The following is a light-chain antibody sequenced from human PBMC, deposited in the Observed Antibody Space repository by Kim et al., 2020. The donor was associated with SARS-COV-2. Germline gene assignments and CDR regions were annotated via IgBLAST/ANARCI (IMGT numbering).Light chain of an antibody. CDR2: DAS. J-gene: IGKJ4*01. CDR1: QSVSRY. V-gene: IGKV3-11*01. CDR3: QQRTNWPLT. Sequence: VSPGERATHTCRASQSVSRYLAWYQQKAGQAPRLLIYDASNRATGIPARFSGSGSGTDFNLTISSLEPEDFAVYYCQQRTNWPLTFGGGTKVEIK.